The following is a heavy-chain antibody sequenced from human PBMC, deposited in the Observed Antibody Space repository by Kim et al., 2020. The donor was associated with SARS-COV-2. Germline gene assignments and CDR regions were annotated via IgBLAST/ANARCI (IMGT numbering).Heavy chain of an antibody. CDR2: IDPSDSRT. J-gene: IGHJ4*02. V-gene: IGHV5-10-1*01. CDR1: GFSFTGYW. Sequence: GESLKISCEVSGFSFTGYWITWVRRLPGKGLEWMGRIDPSDSRTNYSPSFQGHVVLSVDQSISSAYLQWTSQKASDTAIYFCARQHRDGYTYYFDYWGQGTLVTVSS. D-gene: IGHD5-12*01. CDR3: ARQHRDGYTYYFDY.